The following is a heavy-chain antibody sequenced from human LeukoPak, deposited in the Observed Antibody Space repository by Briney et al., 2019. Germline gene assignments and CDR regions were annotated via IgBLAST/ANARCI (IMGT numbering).Heavy chain of an antibody. CDR1: GGSISSSSYY. D-gene: IGHD4-17*01. CDR2: IYYSGST. V-gene: IGHV4-39*01. Sequence: SETLSLTCTVSGGSISSSSYYWGWIRQPPGKGLEWIGCIYYSGSTYYNPSLKSRVTTSVDTSKNQFSLKLSSVTAADTAVYYCASYGDYVDYWGQGTLVTVSS. J-gene: IGHJ4*02. CDR3: ASYGDYVDY.